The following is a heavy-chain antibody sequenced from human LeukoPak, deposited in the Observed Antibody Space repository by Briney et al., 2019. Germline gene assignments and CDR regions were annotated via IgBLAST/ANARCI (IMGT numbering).Heavy chain of an antibody. D-gene: IGHD2-15*01. J-gene: IGHJ4*02. CDR2: IYLGDSDT. Sequence: GESLKISCKGSGYSFTTYWIGWVRQMPGKGLEWMGIIYLGDSDTRYSPSFEGQVTISADKSISTAYLQWSSLKASDTAMYYCARHATCTGGSCYHLDYWGQGTLVTASS. V-gene: IGHV5-51*01. CDR1: GYSFTTYW. CDR3: ARHATCTGGSCYHLDY.